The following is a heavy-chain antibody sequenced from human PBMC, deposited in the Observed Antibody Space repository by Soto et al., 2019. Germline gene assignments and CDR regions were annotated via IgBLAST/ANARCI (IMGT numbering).Heavy chain of an antibody. CDR2: ISYDGSNK. CDR1: GFAFSGYS. CDR3: ASSSYDSSGYYYYLDY. V-gene: IGHV3-30*03. D-gene: IGHD3-22*01. Sequence: GESLKISCAASGFAFSGYSMHWVRQAPGKGLEWVAVISYDGSNKYYADSVKGRFTISRDNSKNTLYLQMNSLRAEDTAVYYCASSSYDSSGYYYYLDYWGQGTLVTVSS. J-gene: IGHJ4*02.